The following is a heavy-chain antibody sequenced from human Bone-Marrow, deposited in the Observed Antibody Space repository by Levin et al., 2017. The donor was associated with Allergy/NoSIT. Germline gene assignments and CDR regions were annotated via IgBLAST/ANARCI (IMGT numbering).Heavy chain of an antibody. D-gene: IGHD3-9*01. J-gene: IGHJ4*02. CDR3: AKGEAFYDILTGFASGTYFDF. V-gene: IGHV3-13*04. CDR2: VGTGGDS. Sequence: PGGSLRLSCTASGFTFSNYDMHWVRQIKGKGLEWVSRVGTGGDSSYSGSVKGRFTVSRENAKDSLYLDMSSLTVGDTAVYYCAKGEAFYDILTGFASGTYFDFWGQGTLVTVSS. CDR1: GFTFSNYD.